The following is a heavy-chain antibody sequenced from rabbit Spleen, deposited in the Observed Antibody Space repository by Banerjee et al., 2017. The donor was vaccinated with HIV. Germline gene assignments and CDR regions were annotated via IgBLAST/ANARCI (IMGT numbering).Heavy chain of an antibody. CDR2: IYAGDGNT. D-gene: IGHD2-1*01. J-gene: IGHJ6*01. CDR1: GFSLFMYW. V-gene: IGHV1S42*01. Sequence: EESGGGLVKPGGTLTLTCKASGFSLFMYWMCWVRQAPGKGPEWIACIYAGDGNTDYANWVNGRFTISKTSSTVDLKMTSLTTADTATYFCAREGHTYGDTGDFKWGPGTLVTVS. CDR3: AREGHTYGDTGDFK.